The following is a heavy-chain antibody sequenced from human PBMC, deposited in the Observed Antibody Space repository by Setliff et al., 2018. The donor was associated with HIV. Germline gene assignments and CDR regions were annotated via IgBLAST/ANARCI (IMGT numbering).Heavy chain of an antibody. Sequence: SETLSLTCTVSGGSIRSHYWNWIRQSPGKGLEWIAYFYYSGSPNYNPSLKSRVTMSVDTSKNQISLRLTSVTAADTAVYFCARGVIETDYDYVDIYYYNYMDVWGKGTTVTVSS. CDR2: FYYSGSP. V-gene: IGHV4-59*08. CDR1: GGSIRSHY. CDR3: ARGVIETDYDYVDIYYYNYMDV. D-gene: IGHD5-12*01. J-gene: IGHJ6*03.